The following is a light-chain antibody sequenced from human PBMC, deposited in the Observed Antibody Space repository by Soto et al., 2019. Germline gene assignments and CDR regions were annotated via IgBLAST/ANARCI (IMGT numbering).Light chain of an antibody. CDR1: QTLSNSF. CDR2: DAS. Sequence: EIVLTQSPGTLSLSPGERATLSCRASQTLSNSFLAWYQQKPGQAPRLLIFDASTRATGIPARFSGSGSGTDFTLTISSLEPEDFAVYYCQQRSNWPSITFGQGTRLEIK. V-gene: IGKV3-11*01. CDR3: QQRSNWPSIT. J-gene: IGKJ5*01.